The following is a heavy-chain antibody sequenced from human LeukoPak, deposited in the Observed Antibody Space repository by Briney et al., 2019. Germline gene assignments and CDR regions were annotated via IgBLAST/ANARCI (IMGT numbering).Heavy chain of an antibody. CDR3: VKVGPTASGNYHAFDV. CDR2: ISYDGSDR. D-gene: IGHD3-10*01. CDR1: GFMFSDYS. V-gene: IGHV3-30*04. Sequence: PGGSLRLSCSASGFMFSDYSMDWVRQAPGKGLEWVSVISYDGSDRKYADSVRGRFIISRDNSNNMVYLQMNTVRVDDTAVYYCVKVGPTASGNYHAFDVWGQGITVIVSS. J-gene: IGHJ3*01.